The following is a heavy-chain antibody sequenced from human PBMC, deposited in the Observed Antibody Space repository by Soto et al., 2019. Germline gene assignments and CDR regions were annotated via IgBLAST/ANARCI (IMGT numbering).Heavy chain of an antibody. Sequence: QLQLQESGPGLVKPSETLSLTCTVSGGSISSSSYYWGWIRQPPGKGLEWIGSIYYSGSTYYNPSLKSRVTISVDTSKNQFSLKLSSVTAADTAVYYCASPLRGYSGYDYRFDYWGQGTLVTVSS. J-gene: IGHJ4*02. CDR3: ASPLRGYSGYDYRFDY. CDR1: GGSISSSSYY. CDR2: IYYSGST. V-gene: IGHV4-39*01. D-gene: IGHD5-12*01.